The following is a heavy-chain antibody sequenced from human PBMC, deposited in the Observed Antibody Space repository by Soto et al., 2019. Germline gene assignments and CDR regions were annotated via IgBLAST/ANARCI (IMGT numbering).Heavy chain of an antibody. V-gene: IGHV4-31*03. J-gene: IGHJ5*02. D-gene: IGHD3-22*01. CDR3: ARDGHYDSSGYYPNWFDP. CDR2: IYYSGSN. Sequence: QVQLQESGPGLVKPSQTLSLTCTVSGGSISSGGYYWSWIRQHPGKGLEWIGYIYYSGSNYYNPSLKSRVTISVDTSKNQFSLKLSSVTAADTAVYYCARDGHYDSSGYYPNWFDPWGQGTLVTVSS. CDR1: GGSISSGGYY.